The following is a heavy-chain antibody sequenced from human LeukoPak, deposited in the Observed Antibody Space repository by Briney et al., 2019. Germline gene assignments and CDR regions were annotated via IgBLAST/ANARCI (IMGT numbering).Heavy chain of an antibody. CDR1: GFTFSSYW. D-gene: IGHD3-22*01. J-gene: IGHJ4*02. Sequence: PGGSLRLSCAASGFTFSSYWMSWVRQAPGKGLEWVANIKQDGSEKYYVDPVKGRFTISRDNAKNSLYLQMNSLRAEDTAVYYCARGPYYYDSSGYYYYFDYWGQGTLVTVSS. V-gene: IGHV3-7*03. CDR2: IKQDGSEK. CDR3: ARGPYYYDSSGYYYYFDY.